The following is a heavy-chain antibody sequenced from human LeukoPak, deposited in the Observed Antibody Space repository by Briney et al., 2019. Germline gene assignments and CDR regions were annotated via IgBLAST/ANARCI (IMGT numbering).Heavy chain of an antibody. Sequence: GASVKVSCKASGGTFSSYAISWVRQAPGQGLEWMGGIIPIFGTANYAQKFQGRVTITADESTSTAYKELSSLRSEDTAVYYCARARVHTEGYCSSTSCYRSPDYWGQGTLVTVSS. CDR1: GGTFSSYA. V-gene: IGHV1-69*13. D-gene: IGHD2-2*02. CDR2: IIPIFGTA. J-gene: IGHJ4*02. CDR3: ARARVHTEGYCSSTSCYRSPDY.